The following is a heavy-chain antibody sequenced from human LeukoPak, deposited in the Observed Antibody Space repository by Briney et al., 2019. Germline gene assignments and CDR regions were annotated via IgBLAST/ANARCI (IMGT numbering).Heavy chain of an antibody. D-gene: IGHD2-2*01. J-gene: IGHJ5*02. V-gene: IGHV1-8*01. Sequence: GASVNVSCKASGYTFTSYDINWVRQATGQGLEWMGWMNPNSGNTGYAQKFQGRVTMTRNTSISTAYMELSSLRSEDTAVYYCARVALALPAQLLSSPHSTLNWFDPWGQGTLVTVSS. CDR3: ARVALALPAQLLSSPHSTLNWFDP. CDR2: MNPNSGNT. CDR1: GYTFTSYD.